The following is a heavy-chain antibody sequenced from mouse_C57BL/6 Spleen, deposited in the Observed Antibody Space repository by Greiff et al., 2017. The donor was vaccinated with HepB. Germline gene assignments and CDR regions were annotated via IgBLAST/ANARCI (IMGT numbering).Heavy chain of an antibody. J-gene: IGHJ1*03. Sequence: EVQLQQSGPELVKPGASVKIPCKASGYTFTDYNMDWVKQSHGKSLEWIGDINPNNGGTIYNQKFKGKATLTVDKSSSTAYMELRSLTSEDTAVYYCARRTRNYYGSSYVGWYFDVWGTGTTVTVSS. CDR3: ARRTRNYYGSSYVGWYFDV. CDR2: INPNNGGT. V-gene: IGHV1-18*01. CDR1: GYTFTDYN. D-gene: IGHD1-1*01.